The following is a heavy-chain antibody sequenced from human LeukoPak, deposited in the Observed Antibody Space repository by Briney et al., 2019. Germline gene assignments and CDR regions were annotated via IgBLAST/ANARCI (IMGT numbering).Heavy chain of an antibody. D-gene: IGHD4-17*01. CDR1: GDSFNNNG. CDR2: TYDSGSA. J-gene: IGHJ4*02. Sequence: SESLSLTCTVSGDSFNNNGWSWIRQPPGRAQEWIGYTYDSGSAKVNPSLKSRVTISVDTSKNLFSLKLMSVTAADTAVYYCATCRDEFGDYGFDSWGQGTLVTVSS. V-gene: IGHV4-59*01. CDR3: ATCRDEFGDYGFDS.